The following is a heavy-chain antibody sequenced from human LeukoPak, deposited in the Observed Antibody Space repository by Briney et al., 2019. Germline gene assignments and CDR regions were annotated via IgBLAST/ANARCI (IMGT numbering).Heavy chain of an antibody. CDR3: ARVGYYDSSGYNWFDP. CDR1: GGSISSGGYS. D-gene: IGHD3-22*01. J-gene: IGHJ5*02. Sequence: SETLSLTCAVSGGSISSGGYSWSWIRQPPGKGLEWIGYIYRSGSTYYNPSLKSRVTISVDRSKNQFSLKLSSVTAADTAVYYCARVGYYDSSGYNWFDPWGQGTLVTVSS. CDR2: IYRSGST. V-gene: IGHV4-30-2*01.